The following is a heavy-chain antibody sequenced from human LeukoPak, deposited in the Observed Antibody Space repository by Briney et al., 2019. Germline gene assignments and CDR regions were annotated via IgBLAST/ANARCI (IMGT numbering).Heavy chain of an antibody. CDR1: GGTFSSYA. CDR2: IIPIFGTA. CDR3: ARSPTVPTFDC. J-gene: IGHJ4*02. Sequence: SVKVSCKASGGTFSSYAISWVRQAPGQGLEWMGGIIPIFGTANYAQKFQGRVTITADESTSTDYMELSSLRSEDTAVYYCARSPTVPTFDCWGQGTLVTVSS. D-gene: IGHD4-17*01. V-gene: IGHV1-69*13.